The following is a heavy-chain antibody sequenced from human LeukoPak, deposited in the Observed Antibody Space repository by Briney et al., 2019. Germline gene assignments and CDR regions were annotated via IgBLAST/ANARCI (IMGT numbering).Heavy chain of an antibody. D-gene: IGHD3-10*01. J-gene: IGHJ5*02. V-gene: IGHV3-7*01. CDR2: IKQDGSEK. CDR1: GFTFSSYW. Sequence: GGSLRLSCAASGFTFSSYWMSWVRQAPGKGLEWVANIKQDGSEKYYVDSVKGRFTISRDSAKNSLYLQMNSLRAEDTAVYYCARGGRYYYGSGSYHWGQGTLVTVSS. CDR3: ARGGRYYYGSGSYH.